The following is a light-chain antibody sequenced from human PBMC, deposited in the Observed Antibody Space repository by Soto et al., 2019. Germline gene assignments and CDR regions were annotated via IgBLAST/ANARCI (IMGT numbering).Light chain of an antibody. Sequence: FMQSAGTLSLSQGERAPLSRIPSQSVSSSYLAWYQLKPGQAPRLLIYGASSRATGIPDRFSGSGSGTDFTLTISCLQPDDFVTYYCQQYKSYSLTFGGGSIV. J-gene: IGKJ4*01. CDR3: QQYKSYSLT. CDR2: GAS. CDR1: QSVSSSY. V-gene: IGKV3-20*01.